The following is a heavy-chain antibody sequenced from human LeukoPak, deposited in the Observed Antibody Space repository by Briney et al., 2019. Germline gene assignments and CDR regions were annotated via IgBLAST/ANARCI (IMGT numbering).Heavy chain of an antibody. CDR3: ARGVTAAAGYNWFDP. J-gene: IGHJ5*02. V-gene: IGHV4-34*01. Sequence: SETLSLTCAVYGGSFSGYYWSWIRQPPGKGLEWIGEINHSGSTNYNPSLKSRVTISVDTSENQFSLKLSSVTAADTAVYYCARGVTAAAGYNWFDPWGQGTLVTVSS. CDR2: INHSGST. CDR1: GGSFSGYY. D-gene: IGHD6-13*01.